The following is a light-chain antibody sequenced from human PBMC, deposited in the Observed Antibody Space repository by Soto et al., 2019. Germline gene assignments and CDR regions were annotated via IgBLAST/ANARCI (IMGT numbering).Light chain of an antibody. CDR2: AAS. CDR1: HSINSF. CDR3: QQSYSTPRT. Sequence: DIQMTQSPSSLSASVGDRVTITCRASHSINSFLNWYQQKPGKAPKLLIYAASTLQSGVPSRFSGSGSGTDFTLTLSSLQPEDFATDYCQQSYSTPRTFGPGTRVEIK. J-gene: IGKJ3*01. V-gene: IGKV1-39*01.